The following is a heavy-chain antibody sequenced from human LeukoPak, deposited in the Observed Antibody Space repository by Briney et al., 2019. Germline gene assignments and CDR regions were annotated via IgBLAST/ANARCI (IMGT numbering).Heavy chain of an antibody. D-gene: IGHD3-22*01. Sequence: PGGSLRLSCTGFGFTFRDYAVSWVRQAPGKGLECIGFIRSKVYGGTTEYAASVKGRFTISRDDSKSIAYLQMNSLKTKDTAVYYCTRDPYYFDSSGYYHHAFDIWGQGTMVAVSS. CDR1: GFTFRDYA. V-gene: IGHV3-49*04. CDR2: IRSKVYGGTT. CDR3: TRDPYYFDSSGYYHHAFDI. J-gene: IGHJ3*02.